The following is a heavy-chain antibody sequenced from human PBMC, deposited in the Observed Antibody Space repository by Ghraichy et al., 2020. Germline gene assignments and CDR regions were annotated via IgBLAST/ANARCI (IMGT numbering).Heavy chain of an antibody. CDR2: IYYSGST. Sequence: SETLSLTCTVSGGSISSGGYYWSWIRQHPGKGLEWIGYIYYSGSTYYNPSLKSRVTISVDTSKNQFSLKLSSVTAADTAVYYCARGRITMIVDPGAFDIWGQGTMVTVSS. V-gene: IGHV4-31*03. D-gene: IGHD3-22*01. CDR1: GGSISSGGYY. J-gene: IGHJ3*02. CDR3: ARGRITMIVDPGAFDI.